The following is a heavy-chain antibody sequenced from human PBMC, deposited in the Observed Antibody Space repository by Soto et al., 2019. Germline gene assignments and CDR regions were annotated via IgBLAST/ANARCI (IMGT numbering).Heavy chain of an antibody. CDR2: INADSGNT. Sequence: XVKVSCKASGYTFTKYAMHWVRHAPGQRLEWMGWINADSGNTKYSQKFQDRVTITRDTSASTAYMELSSLRSEDTAVYYYARAFYDYSNYGPFDFWGQGTLVTVSS. J-gene: IGHJ4*02. CDR1: GYTFTKYA. V-gene: IGHV1-3*01. CDR3: ARAFYDYSNYGPFDF. D-gene: IGHD4-4*01.